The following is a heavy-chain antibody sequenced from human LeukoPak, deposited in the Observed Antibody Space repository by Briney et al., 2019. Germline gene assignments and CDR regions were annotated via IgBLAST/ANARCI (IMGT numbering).Heavy chain of an antibody. J-gene: IGHJ4*02. V-gene: IGHV4-39*01. CDR3: ARHVRATGTTHFDY. Sequence: SKTLSLTCTVSGGSISSSSYYWGWIRQPPGKGLEWIGSIYYSGSTYYNPSLKSRVTISVDTSKSQFSLQLSSVTAADTAVYYCARHVRATGTTHFDYWGQGTLVTVSS. CDR1: GGSISSSSYY. D-gene: IGHD1-1*01. CDR2: IYYSGST.